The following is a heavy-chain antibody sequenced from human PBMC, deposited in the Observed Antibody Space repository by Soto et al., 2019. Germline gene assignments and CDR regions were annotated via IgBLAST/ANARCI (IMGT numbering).Heavy chain of an antibody. V-gene: IGHV3-48*02. CDR1: GFTFSSYS. D-gene: IGHD6-19*01. CDR3: ARVGEQWLVVSNYYYYGMDV. Sequence: EVQLVESGGGLVQPGGSLRLSCAASGFTFSSYSMNWVRQAPGKGLEWVSYISSSSSTIYYADSVKGRFTISRDNAKNYLYLQRNSLRDEDTAVYYCARVGEQWLVVSNYYYYGMDVWGQGTTVTVSS. CDR2: ISSSSSTI. J-gene: IGHJ6*02.